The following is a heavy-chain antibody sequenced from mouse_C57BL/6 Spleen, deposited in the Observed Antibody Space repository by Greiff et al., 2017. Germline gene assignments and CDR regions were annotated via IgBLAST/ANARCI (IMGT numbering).Heavy chain of an antibody. V-gene: IGHV1-15*01. CDR2: IDPETGGT. Sequence: VQLQQSGAELVRPGASVTLSCKASGYTFTDYEMHWVKQTPVHGLEWIGAIDPETGGTAYNQKFKGKAILTADKSSSTAYMELRSLTSEDSAVYYCTRRIITTVVRDYWGQGTTLTVSA. J-gene: IGHJ2*01. CDR3: TRRIITTVVRDY. D-gene: IGHD1-1*01. CDR1: GYTFTDYE.